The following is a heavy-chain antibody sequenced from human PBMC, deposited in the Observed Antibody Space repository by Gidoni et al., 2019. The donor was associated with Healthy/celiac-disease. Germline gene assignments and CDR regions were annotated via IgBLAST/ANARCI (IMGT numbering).Heavy chain of an antibody. CDR1: GFTFSSYA. CDR3: AREKADTAMVKGWFDP. CDR2: ISYDGSNK. Sequence: QVQLVESGGGVVQPGRSLRLSCAAPGFTFSSYAMHWVRQAPGKGLEGVAVISYDGSNKYYADSVKGRFTISRDNSKNTLYLQMNSLRAEDTAVYYCAREKADTAMVKGWFDPWGQGTLVTVSS. D-gene: IGHD5-18*01. J-gene: IGHJ5*02. V-gene: IGHV3-30-3*01.